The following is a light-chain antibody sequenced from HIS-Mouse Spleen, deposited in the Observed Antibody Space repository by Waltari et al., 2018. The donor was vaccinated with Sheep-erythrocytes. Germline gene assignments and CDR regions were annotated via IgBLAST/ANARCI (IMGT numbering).Light chain of an antibody. CDR2: QDS. CDR3: QAWDSSTVV. V-gene: IGLV3-1*01. J-gene: IGLJ2*01. Sequence: SYELTQPPSVSVSPGQTASITCPGDHLGDKYACWYQQQPGQSPVLVIYQDSKRPSGIPERFSGSNSGNTATLTISGTQAMDEADYYCQAWDSSTVVFGGGTKLTVL. CDR1: HLGDKY.